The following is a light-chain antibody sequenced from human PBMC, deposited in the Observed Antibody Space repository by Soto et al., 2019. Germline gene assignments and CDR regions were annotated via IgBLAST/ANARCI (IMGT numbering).Light chain of an antibody. J-gene: IGKJ4*01. CDR2: DAS. V-gene: IGKV3-11*01. Sequence: EIVLTQSPATLSLSPGERATLSCRASQRVSNYLAWFQQKPGQAPRLLIYDASNRATGIPARFSGSGSGTDFTLTISSLEPEDFAVYYCQQRSSWPILTFGGGTKVEI. CDR3: QQRSSWPILT. CDR1: QRVSNY.